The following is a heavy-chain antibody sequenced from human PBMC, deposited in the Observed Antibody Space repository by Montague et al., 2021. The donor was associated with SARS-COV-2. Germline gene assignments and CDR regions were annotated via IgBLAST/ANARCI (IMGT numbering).Heavy chain of an antibody. CDR2: SYFMPDWKY. V-gene: IGHV6-1*01. CDR1: GDSDGVEGVG. J-gene: IGHJ5*02. Sequence: CAISGDSDGVEGVGRSSVKQSPARGLRQLAGSYFMPDWKYDYAASVAGRVTVNPDTSKNQVSLELRSVTPEDTAVYYCSGIAFAVIHHWGQGTLVTVSS. CDR3: SGIAFAVIHH. D-gene: IGHD3-16*01.